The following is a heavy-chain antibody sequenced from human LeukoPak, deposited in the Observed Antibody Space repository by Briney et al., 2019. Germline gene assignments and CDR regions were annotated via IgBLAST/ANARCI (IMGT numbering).Heavy chain of an antibody. D-gene: IGHD3-9*01. CDR3: ARDVRYFDWYWDY. Sequence: GASLRISCKGSGYSFTSYWISWVRQMPGKGLEWMGRIDPSDSYTNYSPSFQGHVTISADKSISTAYLQWSSLKASDTAMYYCARDVRYFDWYWDYWGQGTLVTVSS. CDR1: GYSFTSYW. J-gene: IGHJ4*02. CDR2: IDPSDSYT. V-gene: IGHV5-10-1*01.